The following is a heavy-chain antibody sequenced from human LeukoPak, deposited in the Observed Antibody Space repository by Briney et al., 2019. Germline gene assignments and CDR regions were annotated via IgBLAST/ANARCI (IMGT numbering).Heavy chain of an antibody. V-gene: IGHV4-30-2*01. CDR3: ARLLRIAARPGLYYYYYGMDV. CDR2: IYHSGST. Sequence: SETLSLTCAVSGGSISSGGYSWSRIRQPPGKGLEWIGYIYHSGSTYYNPSLKSRVTISVDRSKNQFSLKLSSVTAADTAVYYCARLLRIAARPGLYYYYYGMDVWGQGTTVTVSS. CDR1: GGSISSGGYS. J-gene: IGHJ6*02. D-gene: IGHD6-6*01.